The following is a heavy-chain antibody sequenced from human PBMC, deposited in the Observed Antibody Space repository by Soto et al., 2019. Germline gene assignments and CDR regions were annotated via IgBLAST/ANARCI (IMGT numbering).Heavy chain of an antibody. CDR3: AREGTPGTTDF. D-gene: IGHD1-1*01. CDR1: GFTVSNYP. V-gene: IGHV3-64*02. J-gene: IGHJ4*02. CDR2: ISGNGGST. Sequence: EVQLVESGEGLVQPGGSLRLSCAASGFTVSNYPMHWVRQAPGKGLESVSAISGNGGSTHYGDSVRGRFTISRDNSRNTLYLQMGSLRVEDTAVYYCAREGTPGTTDFWGQGTLVTVSS.